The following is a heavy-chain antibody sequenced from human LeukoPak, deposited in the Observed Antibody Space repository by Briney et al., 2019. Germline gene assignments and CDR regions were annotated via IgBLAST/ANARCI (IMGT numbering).Heavy chain of an antibody. V-gene: IGHV3-9*01. CDR2: ITWDSGRI. CDR1: GFSFHDYD. D-gene: IGHD4-17*01. Sequence: PGGSLRLSCAASGFSFHDYDMHWVRQAPGKGLEWVAGITWDSGRIGYADSVKGRFTVSRDNAQNSLYLQMNSLRPEDTALYYCAKDLDASVRQNDYYYYGMDVWGQGTTVTVSS. CDR3: AKDLDASVRQNDYYYYGMDV. J-gene: IGHJ6*02.